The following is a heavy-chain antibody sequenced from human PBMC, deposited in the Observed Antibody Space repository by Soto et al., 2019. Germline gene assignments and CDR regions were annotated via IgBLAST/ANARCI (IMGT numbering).Heavy chain of an antibody. V-gene: IGHV3-23*01. D-gene: IGHD3-16*02. Sequence: EVQLLESGGGLVQPGGSLRLSCAASGFTFSSYAMSWVRQAPGKGLEWVSAISGSGGSTYYADSVKGRFTITRDNSKNTLYLQMNSLRAEDTAVYYCAKVEADYIWGSYRTDPTDYMDVWGKGTTVAVS. CDR2: ISGSGGST. CDR1: GFTFSSYA. CDR3: AKVEADYIWGSYRTDPTDYMDV. J-gene: IGHJ6*03.